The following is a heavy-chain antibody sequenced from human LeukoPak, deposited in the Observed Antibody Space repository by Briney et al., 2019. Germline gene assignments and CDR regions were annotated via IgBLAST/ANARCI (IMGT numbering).Heavy chain of an antibody. CDR2: IYNSGST. J-gene: IGHJ4*02. V-gene: IGHV4-59*01. CDR3: ARTPGE. D-gene: IGHD2-21*01. CDR1: GGSISSFY. Sequence: PSETLSLTCTVSGGSISSFYWSWIRQPPGKGLEWIGNIYNSGSTNYNPSLKSRATISADTSKNQFSLKLSSVTAADTAVYFCARTPGEWGQGTLVTVSS.